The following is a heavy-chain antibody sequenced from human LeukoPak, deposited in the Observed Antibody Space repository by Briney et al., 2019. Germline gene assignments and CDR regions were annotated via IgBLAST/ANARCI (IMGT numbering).Heavy chain of an antibody. CDR2: ISVYNGNT. Sequence: GASVKVSCKASGYTFTSYDISWVRQAPGQGLEWMGWISVYNGNTNYAQKLQGRVTMTTDTSTSTAYVELRSLRSDDTAVYYCARDQLSRGVWFDPWGQGTLVTVSS. CDR3: ARDQLSRGVWFDP. D-gene: IGHD1-1*01. CDR1: GYTFTSYD. J-gene: IGHJ5*02. V-gene: IGHV1-18*01.